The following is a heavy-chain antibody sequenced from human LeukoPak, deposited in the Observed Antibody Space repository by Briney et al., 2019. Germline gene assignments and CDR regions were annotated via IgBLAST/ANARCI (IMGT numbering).Heavy chain of an antibody. Sequence: SETLSLTCTVSGGSISSYYWSWIRQPPGKGLEWIGSIYYSGSTYYNPSLKSRVTISVDTSKNQFSLKLSSVTAADTAVYYCARDSSYSSSSSSWGQGTLVTVSS. V-gene: IGHV4-39*07. CDR2: IYYSGST. CDR1: GGSISSYY. CDR3: ARDSSYSSSSSS. D-gene: IGHD6-13*01. J-gene: IGHJ5*02.